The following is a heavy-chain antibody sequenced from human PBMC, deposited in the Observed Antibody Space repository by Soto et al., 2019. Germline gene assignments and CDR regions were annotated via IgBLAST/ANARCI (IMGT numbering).Heavy chain of an antibody. J-gene: IGHJ4*02. D-gene: IGHD4-17*01. V-gene: IGHV4-59*12. Sequence: PSETLSLTCTVSGGSISSYYWSWIRQPPGKGLEWIGEINYSGSTNYNPSLKSRVTISVDTSKNQFSLKLSSVTAADTAVYYCGRERSGTVTTLRYYFDYWGQGTLVTVSS. CDR3: GRERSGTVTTLRYYFDY. CDR2: INYSGST. CDR1: GGSISSYY.